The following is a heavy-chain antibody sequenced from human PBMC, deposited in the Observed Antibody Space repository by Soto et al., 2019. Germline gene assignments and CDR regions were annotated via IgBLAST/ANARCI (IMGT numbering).Heavy chain of an antibody. CDR2: VFYTGFT. CDR3: ATSQKGYNWNYFDH. Sequence: SATLSLTCAVSGAAISGSYYYWAFLRQSPGKGPEWIGSVFYTGFTSYNPSLESRVSVSVDTSKSQFSLKLSAVTAADTAVYYCATSQKGYNWNYFDHWGQGALVTVSS. D-gene: IGHD1-20*01. V-gene: IGHV4-39*01. CDR1: GAAISGSYYY. J-gene: IGHJ4*02.